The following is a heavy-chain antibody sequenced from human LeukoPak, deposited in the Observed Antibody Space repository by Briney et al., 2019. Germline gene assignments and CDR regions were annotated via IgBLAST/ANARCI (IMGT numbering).Heavy chain of an antibody. J-gene: IGHJ4*02. Sequence: SETLSPTCTVSGGSINSDHWSWIRQPPGKGLEWIGCISYTGSTHYNPSLKSRVTILVDTSKNHFSLKLSSVTAADTAVYYCASVRGLGVITPYLDYWGQGTLVTVSS. CDR3: ASVRGLGVITPYLDY. CDR1: GGSINSDH. D-gene: IGHD3-16*02. V-gene: IGHV4-59*08. CDR2: ISYTGST.